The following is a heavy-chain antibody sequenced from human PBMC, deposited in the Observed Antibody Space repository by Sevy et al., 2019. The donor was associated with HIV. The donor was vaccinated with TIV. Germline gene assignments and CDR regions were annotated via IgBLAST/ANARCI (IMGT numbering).Heavy chain of an antibody. CDR3: ASKRGYKDGPFDY. Sequence: SETLSLTCTVSGGSFTSSDSYWSWIRPPTGEGLEWIGYIHYTGGTYYNPFLKSRLAMSVNTSEKQLSLKLSFLTAAGTAVYYCASKRGYKDGPFDYWGQGTLVTVSS. D-gene: IGHD5-12*01. J-gene: IGHJ4*02. V-gene: IGHV4-30-4*01. CDR1: GGSFTSSDSY. CDR2: IHYTGGT.